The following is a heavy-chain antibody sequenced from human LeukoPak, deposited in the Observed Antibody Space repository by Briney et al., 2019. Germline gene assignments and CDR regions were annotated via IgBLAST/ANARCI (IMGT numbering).Heavy chain of an antibody. Sequence: SETLSLTCAVSGGSISSSSYYWGWIRQPPGKGLEWIGSIYYSGSTYYNPSLKSRVTISVDTSKNQFSLKLSSVTAADTAVYYCARCGFDYWGQGTLVTVSS. V-gene: IGHV4-39*01. CDR1: GGSISSSSYY. J-gene: IGHJ4*02. CDR2: IYYSGST. CDR3: ARCGFDY.